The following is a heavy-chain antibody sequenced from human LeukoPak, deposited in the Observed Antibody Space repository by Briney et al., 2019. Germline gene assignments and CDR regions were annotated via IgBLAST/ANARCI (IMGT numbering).Heavy chain of an antibody. V-gene: IGHV3-74*01. D-gene: IGHD3-16*01. Sequence: PGGSLRLSCAASGFTLNSYWMHWVRQAPGKGLVWVSRINNDGSSTSYADSVKGRFTISRGNAKNTVYLEMNSLRAEDTAVYYCARGDYHVDYWGQGTLVTVSS. CDR3: ARGDYHVDY. CDR2: INNDGSST. CDR1: GFTLNSYW. J-gene: IGHJ4*02.